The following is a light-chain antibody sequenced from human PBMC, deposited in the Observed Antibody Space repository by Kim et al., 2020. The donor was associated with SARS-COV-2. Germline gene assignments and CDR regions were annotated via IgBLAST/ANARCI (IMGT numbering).Light chain of an antibody. CDR2: DAS. J-gene: IGKJ2*01. CDR3: QQYGDSPYT. Sequence: LSCRGGQNVRNSDLPWHQQKPGQAPRLLIYDASSRATGIPDRFSGSVSGTDFTLTISRLEPEDFAVYYCQQYGDSPYTFGQGTKLEIK. V-gene: IGKV3-20*01. CDR1: QNVRNSD.